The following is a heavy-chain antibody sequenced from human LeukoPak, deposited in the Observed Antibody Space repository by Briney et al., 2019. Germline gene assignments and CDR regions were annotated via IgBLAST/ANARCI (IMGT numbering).Heavy chain of an antibody. CDR2: ISAYNGNT. Sequence: ASVKVSCKASGFTFASYGVTWVRQAPGQGLEWMGWISAYNGNTNYAQKLQGRVTMTTDTSTSTAYMELRSLRSDDTAVYYCAGQVDSTMALPDYWGQGTLVTVSS. CDR3: AGQVDSTMALPDY. D-gene: IGHD3-10*01. J-gene: IGHJ4*02. CDR1: GFTFASYG. V-gene: IGHV1-18*01.